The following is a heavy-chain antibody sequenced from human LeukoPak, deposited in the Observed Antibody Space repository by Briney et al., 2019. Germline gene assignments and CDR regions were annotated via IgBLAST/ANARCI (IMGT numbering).Heavy chain of an antibody. CDR3: ARDWNYFSC. V-gene: IGHV3-21*01. CDR1: GFTFDDYA. D-gene: IGHD1-1*01. Sequence: GGSLRLSCAASGFTFDDYAMHWVRQAPGKGLEWVSSISSSSGSIYYADSVKGRFTISRDNAKNSVYLQMNSLRAEDTAVYYCARDWNYFSCWGQGTLVTVSS. CDR2: ISSSSGSI. J-gene: IGHJ4*02.